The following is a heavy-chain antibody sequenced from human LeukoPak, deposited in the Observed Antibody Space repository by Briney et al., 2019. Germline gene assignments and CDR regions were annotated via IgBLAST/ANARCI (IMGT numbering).Heavy chain of an antibody. CDR3: ARTGHYQFDS. J-gene: IGHJ4*02. CDR2: VSIYNDNT. CDR1: GYSFTDYD. D-gene: IGHD3-9*01. V-gene: IGHV1-18*01. Sequence: GASVKVSCKASGYSFTDYDFSWVRQAPGQVLEWLGWVSIYNDNTKYAREFQDRITMTTDISTSTAYMELKSLTSDDTAVYFCARTGHYQFDSWGQGTLVTASS.